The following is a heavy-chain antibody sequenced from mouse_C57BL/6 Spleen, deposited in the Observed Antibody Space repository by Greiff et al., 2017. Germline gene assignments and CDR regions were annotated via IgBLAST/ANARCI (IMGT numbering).Heavy chain of an antibody. V-gene: IGHV1-69*01. D-gene: IGHD2-10*02. CDR1: GYTFTSYW. J-gene: IGHJ2*01. CDR3: ARRRGYGNYDY. CDR2: IDPSDSYT. Sequence: QVQLQPSGAELVMPGASVKLSCKASGYTFTSYWMHWVKQRPGQGLEWIGEIDPSDSYTNYNQKFKGKSTLTVDKSSSTAYMQLSSLTSEDSAVYYCARRRGYGNYDYWGQGTTLTVSS.